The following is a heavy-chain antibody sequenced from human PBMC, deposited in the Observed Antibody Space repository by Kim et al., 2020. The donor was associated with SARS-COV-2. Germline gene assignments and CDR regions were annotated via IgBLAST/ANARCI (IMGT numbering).Heavy chain of an antibody. CDR3: ARDRPIVPAAMFSWDPAEYYYYYGMDV. CDR2: ISAYNGNT. D-gene: IGHD2-2*01. J-gene: IGHJ6*02. Sequence: ASVKVSCKASGYTFTSYGISWVRQAPGQGLEWMGWISAYNGNTNYAQKLQGRVTMTTDTSTSTAYMELRSLRSDDTAVYYCARDRPIVPAAMFSWDPAEYYYYYGMDVWGQGTTVTVSS. CDR1: GYTFTSYG. V-gene: IGHV1-18*04.